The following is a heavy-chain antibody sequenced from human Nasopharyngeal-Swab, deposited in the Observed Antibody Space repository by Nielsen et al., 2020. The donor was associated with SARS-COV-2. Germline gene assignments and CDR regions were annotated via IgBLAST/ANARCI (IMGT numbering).Heavy chain of an antibody. J-gene: IGHJ5*02. Sequence: SETLSLTCAVYGGSFSGYYWSWIRQPPGKGLEWIGEINHSGSTNYNPSLKSRVTISVDTSKNQFSLKLSSVTAADTAVYYCARGQGYYYGSGSHWFDPWGQGTLVTVS. CDR3: ARGQGYYYGSGSHWFDP. CDR2: INHSGST. V-gene: IGHV4-34*01. CDR1: GGSFSGYY. D-gene: IGHD3-10*01.